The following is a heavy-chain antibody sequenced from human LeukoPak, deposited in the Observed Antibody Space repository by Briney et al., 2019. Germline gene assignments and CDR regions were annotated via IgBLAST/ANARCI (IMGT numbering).Heavy chain of an antibody. V-gene: IGHV1-2*06. CDR3: ARDNRGYGDWRS. D-gene: IGHD4-17*01. J-gene: IGHJ3*01. CDR2: INPNSGGT. CDR1: GYTFTGYY. Sequence: ASVKVSCKASGYTFTGYYMQWVRQAPGQGLEWMGRINPNSGGTNYAQKFQGRVTMTRDTAISTAYMELSRLRSDDTAVYYCARDNRGYGDWRSWGQGTMVTVSS.